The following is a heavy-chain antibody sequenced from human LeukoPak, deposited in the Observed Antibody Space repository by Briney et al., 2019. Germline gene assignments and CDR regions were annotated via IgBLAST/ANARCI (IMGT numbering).Heavy chain of an antibody. CDR3: ARVGVSSSGWYYYYYYMDV. CDR2: MNPNSGNT. V-gene: IGHV1-8*03. Sequence: ASVKVSCKASGYTFTSHDINWVRQATGQGLEWMGWMNPNSGNTGYAQKFQGRVTITRNNSISTVYMELSSLRSEDTAVYYCARVGVSSSGWYYYYYYMDVWGKGTTVTVSS. D-gene: IGHD6-19*01. CDR1: GYTFTSHD. J-gene: IGHJ6*03.